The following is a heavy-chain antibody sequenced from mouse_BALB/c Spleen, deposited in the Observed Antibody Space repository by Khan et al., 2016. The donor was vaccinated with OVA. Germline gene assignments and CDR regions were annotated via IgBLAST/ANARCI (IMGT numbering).Heavy chain of an antibody. CDR2: INPTSGYT. CDR1: GYTFTSYW. Sequence: VQLQESGAELAKPGAPVKMSCKASGYTFTSYWMHWIKQRPGQGLEWIGYINPTSGYTDYNQKFKDKATLTADKSSSTAYMQLNSLTSDDSAVYYCARDRIDYWGQGTTLTVSS. J-gene: IGHJ2*01. CDR3: ARDRIDY. V-gene: IGHV1-7*01.